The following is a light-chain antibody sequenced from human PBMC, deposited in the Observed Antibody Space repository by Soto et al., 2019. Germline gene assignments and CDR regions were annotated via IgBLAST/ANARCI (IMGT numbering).Light chain of an antibody. J-gene: IGKJ1*01. CDR1: QSIASW. CDR3: QQYNTYE. V-gene: IGKV1-5*01. Sequence: DIQMTQSPSTLSASVGDRVTITCRASQSIASWLAWYQQKPGRAPDLLIYDASTLKSGVPTRFSGSGSVTEFTLTISDPQPDDFATYYCQQYNTYEFGQGTKVDIK. CDR2: DAS.